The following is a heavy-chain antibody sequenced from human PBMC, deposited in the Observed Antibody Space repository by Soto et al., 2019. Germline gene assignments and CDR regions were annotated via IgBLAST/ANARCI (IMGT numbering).Heavy chain of an antibody. V-gene: IGHV4-59*01. CDR2: VYYTGDT. Sequence: SETLSLTCNVSGGSINRYYWSWSRQSPGKGLEWIGYVYYTGDTNYNPSLKSRVTISVDPSKSQFSLKLNSVTAADTAVYFCARLGASRTLVWGQGTMVT. J-gene: IGHJ3*01. CDR3: ARLGASRTLV. D-gene: IGHD7-27*01. CDR1: GGSINRYY.